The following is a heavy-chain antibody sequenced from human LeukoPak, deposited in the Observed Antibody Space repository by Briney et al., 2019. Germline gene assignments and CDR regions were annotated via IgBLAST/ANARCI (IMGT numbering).Heavy chain of an antibody. J-gene: IGHJ5*02. D-gene: IGHD2-2*01. CDR3: AKEDLIVVVPAASPGWFDP. CDR1: GFTFSSYG. Sequence: GGSLRLSCAASGFTFSSYGMHWVRQAPGKGLEWVAFIRSDGSNKYTADSVKGRFTISRDNSKNTLYLLMNSVRAEDTAVYYCAKEDLIVVVPAASPGWFDPWGQGTLVTVSS. CDR2: IRSDGSNK. V-gene: IGHV3-30*02.